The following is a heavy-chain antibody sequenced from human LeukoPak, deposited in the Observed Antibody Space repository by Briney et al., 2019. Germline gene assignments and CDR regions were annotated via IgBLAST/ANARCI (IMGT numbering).Heavy chain of an antibody. Sequence: ASVKVSCKASGGTFSGYAISWVRQAPGQGLEWMGGIIPIFGTANYAQKFQGRVTITTDESTSTAYMELSSLRSEDTAVYYCARDRRGVAGAFDIWGQGTMVTVSS. CDR2: IIPIFGTA. V-gene: IGHV1-69*05. D-gene: IGHD6-19*01. CDR3: ARDRRGVAGAFDI. J-gene: IGHJ3*02. CDR1: GGTFSGYA.